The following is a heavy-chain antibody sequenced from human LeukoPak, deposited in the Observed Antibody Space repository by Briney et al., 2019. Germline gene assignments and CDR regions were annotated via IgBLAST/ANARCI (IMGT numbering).Heavy chain of an antibody. V-gene: IGHV4-4*07. CDR3: ARAKYYYDSSGGDYFDY. CDR1: GGSISSYY. D-gene: IGHD3-22*01. Sequence: SETLSLTCTVSGGSISSYYWSWIRQPAGKGLEWIGRIYTSGSTNYNPSLKSRVTMSVDTSKNQFSLKLSSVTAADMAVYYCARAKYYYDSSGGDYFDYWGQGTLVTVST. CDR2: IYTSGST. J-gene: IGHJ4*02.